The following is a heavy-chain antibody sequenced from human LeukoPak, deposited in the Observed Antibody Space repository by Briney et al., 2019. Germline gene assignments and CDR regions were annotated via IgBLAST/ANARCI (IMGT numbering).Heavy chain of an antibody. CDR1: GFTFSSYS. CDR3: ARGVEYYDFWSGSRFDP. V-gene: IGHV3-21*01. D-gene: IGHD3-3*01. CDR2: ITSSSSYI. Sequence: GGSLRLSCAASGFTFSSYSMTWARQAPGKGLEWVSSITSSSSYIYYADSVKGRFTISRDNAKNSLYLQMNSLRAEDTAVYYCARGVEYYDFWSGSRFDPWGQGTLVTVSS. J-gene: IGHJ5*02.